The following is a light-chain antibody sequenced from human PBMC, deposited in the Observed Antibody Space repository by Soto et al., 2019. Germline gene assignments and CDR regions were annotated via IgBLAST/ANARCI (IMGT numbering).Light chain of an antibody. CDR2: GNS. J-gene: IGLJ3*02. Sequence: QAVVTQPPSVSGAPGQRVTISCTGSNSNLGAGFDVHWYQQVPGTAPKLLIYGNSDRPAGVPDRFSGSKSGTSASLAITGLQAEHEAVYYCQSADKTMKVVFGGGTKVTVL. CDR3: QSADKTMKVV. CDR1: NSNLGAGFD. V-gene: IGLV1-40*01.